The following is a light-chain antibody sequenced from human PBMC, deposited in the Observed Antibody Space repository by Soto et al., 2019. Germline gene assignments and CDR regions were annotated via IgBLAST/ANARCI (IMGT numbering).Light chain of an antibody. CDR3: SSYTGSSTWV. CDR2: EIS. J-gene: IGLJ3*02. CDR1: SSDVGGYNY. V-gene: IGLV2-14*01. Sequence: QSVLTQPASVSGSPGQSITISCTGTSSDVGGYNYVSWYQQHPGKAPKLMIYEISNRPSGVSNRFSGSKSGNTASLTISGLQAEDEADYYCSSYTGSSTWVFGGATKVTVL.